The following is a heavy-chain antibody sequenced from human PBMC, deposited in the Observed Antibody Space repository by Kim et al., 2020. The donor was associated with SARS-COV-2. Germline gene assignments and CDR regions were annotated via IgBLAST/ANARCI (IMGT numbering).Heavy chain of an antibody. Sequence: KCPQRLPGRATITVNESTSTAYMELSSLRSEDTAVYYCARRLVARDAFDIWGQGTMVTVSS. CDR3: ARRLVARDAFDI. D-gene: IGHD2-15*01. J-gene: IGHJ3*02. V-gene: IGHV1-69*01.